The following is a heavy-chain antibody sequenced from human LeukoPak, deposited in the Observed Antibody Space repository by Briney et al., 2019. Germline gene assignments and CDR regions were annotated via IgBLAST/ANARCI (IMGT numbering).Heavy chain of an antibody. D-gene: IGHD3-22*01. Sequence: GGSLRLSCAASGFTFSSYGMHWVRQAPGKGLEWVANIKQDGSEKYYVDSVKGRFTISRDNAKNSLYLQMNSLRAEDTAVYYCARRKYYYDSSGYYFDYYYMDVWGKGTTVTVSS. CDR2: IKQDGSEK. V-gene: IGHV3-7*01. J-gene: IGHJ6*03. CDR1: GFTFSSYG. CDR3: ARRKYYYDSSGYYFDYYYMDV.